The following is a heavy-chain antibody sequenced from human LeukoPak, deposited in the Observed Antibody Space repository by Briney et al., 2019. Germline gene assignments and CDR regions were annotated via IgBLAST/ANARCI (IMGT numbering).Heavy chain of an antibody. V-gene: IGHV3-13*01. D-gene: IGHD3-22*01. Sequence: GGSLRLSCAASGFTFSSFDMHWVRQAPGKGLEWVSGIGTLLDTDYPDSLKGRFTISRENAKNSVFLQMNNVRAGDTAVYYCVRGRNNDYYDDSGYSAYWGQGTLVTVSS. CDR3: VRGRNNDYYDDSGYSAY. CDR2: IGTLLDT. J-gene: IGHJ4*02. CDR1: GFTFSSFD.